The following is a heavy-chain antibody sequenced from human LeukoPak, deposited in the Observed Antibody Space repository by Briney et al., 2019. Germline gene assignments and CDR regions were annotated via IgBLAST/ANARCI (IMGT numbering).Heavy chain of an antibody. D-gene: IGHD1-26*01. CDR1: GDSTSSSSYY. CDR3: ARIVGATDYFDY. CDR2: IYYSGST. V-gene: IGHV4-39*01. Sequence: SETLSLTCTVSGDSTSSSSYYWGWIRQPPGKGLEWIGGIYYSGSTYYNPSLRSRVTISDDTSKNQFSLKLSSVTAADTAVYYCARIVGATDYFDYWGQGTLVTVSS. J-gene: IGHJ4*02.